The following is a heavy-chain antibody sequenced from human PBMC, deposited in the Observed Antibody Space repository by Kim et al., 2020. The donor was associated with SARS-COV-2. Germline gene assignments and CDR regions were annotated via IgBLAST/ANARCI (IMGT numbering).Heavy chain of an antibody. CDR2: ISSNGGST. CDR1: GFTFSSYA. D-gene: IGHD3-3*01. J-gene: IGHJ3*02. CDR3: ARSFSPGTNAFDI. Sequence: GGSLRLSCAASGFTFSSYAMHWVRQAPGKGLEYVSAISSNGGSTYYANSVKGRFTISRDNSKNTLYLQMGSLRAEDMAVYYCARSFSPGTNAFDIWGQGTMVTVSS. V-gene: IGHV3-64*01.